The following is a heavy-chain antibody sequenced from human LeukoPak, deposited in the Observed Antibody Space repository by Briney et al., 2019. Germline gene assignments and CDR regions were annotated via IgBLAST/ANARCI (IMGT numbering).Heavy chain of an antibody. CDR3: ARGSHRLWFGELLYFPFDP. J-gene: IGHJ5*02. V-gene: IGHV4-39*07. CDR2: INHSGST. D-gene: IGHD3-10*01. CDR1: GDSISSGSYY. Sequence: SQTLSLTCTVSGDSISSGSYYWSWIRQPPGKGLEWIGEINHSGSTNYNPSLKSRVTISVDTSKNQFSLKLSSVTAADTAVYYCARGSHRLWFGELLYFPFDPWGQGTLVTVSS.